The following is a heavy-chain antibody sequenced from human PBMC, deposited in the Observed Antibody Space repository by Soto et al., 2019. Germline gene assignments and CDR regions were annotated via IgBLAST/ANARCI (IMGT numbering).Heavy chain of an antibody. D-gene: IGHD5-18*01. CDR1: GFTFDDYT. J-gene: IGHJ4*02. CDR2: ISWDGGST. Sequence: GGSLRLSCAASGFTFDDYTMHWVRQAPGKGLEWVSLISWDGGSTYYTDSVKGRFTISRDNSKNSLYLQMNSLRTEDTALYYCAKDDGYNQYYFDYWGQGTLVTVSS. V-gene: IGHV3-43*01. CDR3: AKDDGYNQYYFDY.